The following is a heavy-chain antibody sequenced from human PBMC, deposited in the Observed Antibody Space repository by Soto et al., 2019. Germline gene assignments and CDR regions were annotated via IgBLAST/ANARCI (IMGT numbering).Heavy chain of an antibody. CDR1: KYTLTELT. CDR3: AADRKIVGTIGAFDL. J-gene: IGHJ4*02. V-gene: IGHV1-24*01. D-gene: IGHD1-26*01. Sequence: ASVKVTCKVPKYTLTELTIDWLRQAPGKGLEWMGRSAPEEGEPIYPQKFQGRVSMTEDPSTDTAYMELTSLRFEDTAVYFCAADRKIVGTIGAFDLWGQGTLVT. CDR2: SAPEEGEP.